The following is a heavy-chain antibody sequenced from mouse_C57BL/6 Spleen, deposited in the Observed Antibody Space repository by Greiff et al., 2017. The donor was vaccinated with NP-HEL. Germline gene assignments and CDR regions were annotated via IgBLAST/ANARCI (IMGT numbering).Heavy chain of an antibody. Sequence: EVQRVESEGGLVQPGSSMKLSCTASGFTFSDYYMAWVRQVPEKGLEWVANINYDGSSTYYLDSLKSRFIISRDNAKNILYLQMSSLKSEDTATYYCARDQGSYAMDYWGQGTSVTVSS. CDR3: ARDQGSYAMDY. CDR2: INYDGSST. J-gene: IGHJ4*01. CDR1: GFTFSDYY. V-gene: IGHV5-16*01.